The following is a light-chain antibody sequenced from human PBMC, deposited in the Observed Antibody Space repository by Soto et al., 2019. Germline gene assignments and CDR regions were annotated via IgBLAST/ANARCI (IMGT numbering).Light chain of an antibody. CDR2: GAS. CDR3: QQYGSSPHST. Sequence: EIVLTQSPGTLSLSPGERATLSCRASQSVSSSYLAWYQQKPGQAPRLLIYGASSRATGIPDRFSGSGSGTVFTLTISRLEPADFAVYCCQQYGSSPHSTFGQGTELEFK. V-gene: IGKV3-20*01. CDR1: QSVSSSY. J-gene: IGKJ2*01.